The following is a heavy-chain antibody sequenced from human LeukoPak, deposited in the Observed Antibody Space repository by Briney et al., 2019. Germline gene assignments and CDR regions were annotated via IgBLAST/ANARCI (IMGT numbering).Heavy chain of an antibody. CDR1: GFTVSSYS. Sequence: GGSLRLSCAASGFTVSSYSMNWVRQAPGKGLEWVSSISSSSSYIYYADSVKGRFTISRDNAKNSLYLQMNSLRAEDTAVYYCARVDPYYYDSSGYYHPYAFDIWGQGTMVTVSS. CDR2: ISSSSSYI. J-gene: IGHJ3*02. V-gene: IGHV3-21*01. D-gene: IGHD3-22*01. CDR3: ARVDPYYYDSSGYYHPYAFDI.